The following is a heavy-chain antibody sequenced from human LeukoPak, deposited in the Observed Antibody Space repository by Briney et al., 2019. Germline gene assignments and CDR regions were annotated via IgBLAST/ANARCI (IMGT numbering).Heavy chain of an antibody. V-gene: IGHV4-59*08. J-gene: IGHJ4*02. D-gene: IGHD6-13*01. CDR2: IYYNGGT. Sequence: SETLSLSCTVSGGSISNYYWSWIRQPPGKGLEWIGYIYYNGGTNYNPSLKSRVTMSVDTSKNQFSLNLSSVTAADTAVYYCARQGRYMAAAGTPNFDYWGQGTLVTVSS. CDR1: GGSISNYY. CDR3: ARQGRYMAAAGTPNFDY.